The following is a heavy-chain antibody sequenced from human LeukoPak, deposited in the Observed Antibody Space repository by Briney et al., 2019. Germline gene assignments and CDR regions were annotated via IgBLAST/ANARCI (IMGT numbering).Heavy chain of an antibody. CDR1: GFISSSYW. D-gene: IGHD1-26*01. CDR2: ISGSGGST. Sequence: GGPLRLSCAGSGFISSSYWMHWVRQAPGKGLEWVSAISGSGGSTYYADSVKGRFTISRDNSKNTLYLQMNSLRAEDTAVYYCAKVPSGSYLGWFDPWGQGTLVTVSS. V-gene: IGHV3-23*01. CDR3: AKVPSGSYLGWFDP. J-gene: IGHJ5*02.